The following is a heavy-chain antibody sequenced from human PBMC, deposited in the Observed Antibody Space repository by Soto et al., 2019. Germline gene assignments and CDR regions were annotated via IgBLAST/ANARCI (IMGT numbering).Heavy chain of an antibody. CDR2: IGGSGGNT. CDR1: GFTFNNYA. D-gene: IGHD6-6*01. CDR3: AKASGSSSLLGFDC. J-gene: IGHJ4*02. Sequence: EVQVLESGGGLVQPGGSLRLSCVASGFTFNNYAMTWVRQAPGKGLEWVSAIGGSGGNTYYADSVKGRFTISRDNYKDTLYLQMNSLRVEDTAVYHCAKASGSSSLLGFDCWGQGTLVTVSS. V-gene: IGHV3-23*01.